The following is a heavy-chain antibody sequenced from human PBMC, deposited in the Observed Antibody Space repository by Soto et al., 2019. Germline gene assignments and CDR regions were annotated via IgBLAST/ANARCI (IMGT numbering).Heavy chain of an antibody. Sequence: GGSLRLSCTASGFTFGDYAMSWFRQAPGKGLEWVGFIRSKAYGGTTEYAASVKGRFTISRDDSKSIAYLQMNSLKTEDTAVYYCTGYYYDSSGYAPPFYYYGMDVWGQGTTVTVSS. CDR2: IRSKAYGGTT. J-gene: IGHJ6*02. D-gene: IGHD3-22*01. CDR3: TGYYYDSSGYAPPFYYYGMDV. V-gene: IGHV3-49*03. CDR1: GFTFGDYA.